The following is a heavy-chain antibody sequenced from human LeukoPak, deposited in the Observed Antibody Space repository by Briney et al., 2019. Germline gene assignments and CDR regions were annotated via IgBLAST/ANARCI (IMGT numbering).Heavy chain of an antibody. CDR3: AKERDTAMVTIDY. D-gene: IGHD5-18*01. V-gene: IGHV3-30*02. J-gene: IGHJ4*02. CDR2: IRYDGSNK. CDR1: GFTFSSYG. Sequence: GSLRLSCAASGFTFSSYGMHWVRQAPGKGLEWVAFIRYDGSNKYYADSVKGRFTISRDNSKNALYLQMNSLRAEDTAVYYCAKERDTAMVTIDYWGQGTLVTVSS.